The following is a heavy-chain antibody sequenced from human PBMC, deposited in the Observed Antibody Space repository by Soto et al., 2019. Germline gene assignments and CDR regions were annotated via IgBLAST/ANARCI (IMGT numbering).Heavy chain of an antibody. J-gene: IGHJ4*02. Sequence: SETLSLTCTVSGGSISSYYWSWIRQPPGKGLEWIGYIYYSGSTNYNPSLKSRVTISVDTSKNQFSLKLSSVTAADTAVYYCERAEIGVQPFDYWGQGTLVTVSS. D-gene: IGHD3-10*01. CDR2: IYYSGST. CDR3: ERAEIGVQPFDY. V-gene: IGHV4-59*01. CDR1: GGSISSYY.